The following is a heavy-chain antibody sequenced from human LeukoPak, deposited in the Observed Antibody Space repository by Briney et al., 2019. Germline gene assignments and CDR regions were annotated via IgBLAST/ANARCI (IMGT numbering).Heavy chain of an antibody. CDR3: TTGPSYVYEW. CDR2: IKTDGRTT. V-gene: IGHV3-74*01. Sequence: GGSLRLSCAASGMTFSNHWMHWVRQAPGKGLVWVSLIKTDGRTTIYTDSVKGRFTISRDNGKSILYLQMNSLRAEDTGIYYGTTGPSYVYEWWGQGTVVTVSS. CDR1: GMTFSNHW. J-gene: IGHJ4*02. D-gene: IGHD3-16*01.